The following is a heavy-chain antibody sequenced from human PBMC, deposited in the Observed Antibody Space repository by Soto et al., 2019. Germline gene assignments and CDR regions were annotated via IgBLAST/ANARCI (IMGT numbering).Heavy chain of an antibody. Sequence: HPGGSLRLSCAASGFTFSSYDMHWVRQAPGKGLEWVAVIWYDGTNKYYVDSVKGRFTISRDNSQNTLYLQMNSLRAEDTAVYYCARNSLLSPWTLNYWGQGTLVTVSS. CDR1: GFTFSSYD. V-gene: IGHV3-33*01. CDR3: ARNSLLSPWTLNY. J-gene: IGHJ4*02. D-gene: IGHD3-10*01. CDR2: IWYDGTNK.